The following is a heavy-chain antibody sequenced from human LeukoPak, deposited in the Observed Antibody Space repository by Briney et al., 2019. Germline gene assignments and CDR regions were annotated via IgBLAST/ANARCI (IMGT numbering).Heavy chain of an antibody. D-gene: IGHD3-10*01. CDR2: ISYDGSNK. CDR3: AKDIGFGELVGDY. CDR1: GFTFSSYG. J-gene: IGHJ4*02. Sequence: GGSLRLSCAASGFTFSSYGMHWVRQAPGKGLEWVAVISYDGSNKYYADSVKGRFTISRDNSKNTLYLQMNSLRAEDTAVYYCAKDIGFGELVGDYWGQGTLVTVSS. V-gene: IGHV3-30*18.